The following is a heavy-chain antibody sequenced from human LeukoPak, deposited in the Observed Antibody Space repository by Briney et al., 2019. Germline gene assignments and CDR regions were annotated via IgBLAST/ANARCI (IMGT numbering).Heavy chain of an antibody. J-gene: IGHJ4*02. CDR3: TTRSTVTTEEYYFDY. V-gene: IGHV3-15*01. Sequence: ETLSLTCAVSGGSISSSNWWSWVRQPPGKGLEWVGRIKSKTDGGTTDYAAPVKGRFTISRDDSKNTLYLQMNSLKTEDTAVYYCTTRSTVTTEEYYFDYWGQGTLVTVSS. CDR2: IKSKTDGGTT. CDR1: GGSISSSNW. D-gene: IGHD4-11*01.